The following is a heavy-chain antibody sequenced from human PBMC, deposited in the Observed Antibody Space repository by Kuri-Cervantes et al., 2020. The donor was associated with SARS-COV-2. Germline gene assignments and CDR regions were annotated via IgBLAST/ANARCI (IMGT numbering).Heavy chain of an antibody. CDR3: ARDGGSSWDVDY. J-gene: IGHJ4*02. CDR1: GGSISSYY. V-gene: IGHV4-59*01. CDR2: IDYSGST. Sequence: SETLSLTCTVSGGSISSYYWSWIRQPPGKGLEWIGYIDYSGSTNYNPSLKSRVTISVDTSKNQFSLKLSSVTAADTAVYYCARDGGSSWDVDYWGQGTLVTVSS. D-gene: IGHD6-13*01.